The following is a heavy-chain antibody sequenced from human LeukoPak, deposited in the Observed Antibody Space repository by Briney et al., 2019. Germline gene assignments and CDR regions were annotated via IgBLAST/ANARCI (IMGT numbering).Heavy chain of an antibody. J-gene: IGHJ4*02. CDR1: GFTFSSYA. CDR3: AKDPGYYDSSGSPWD. Sequence: GRSLRLSCAASGFTFSSYAMSWVRQAPGKGLEWVAFIRYDGSNKYYADSVKGRFTISRDNSKNTLYLQMNSLRAEDTAVYYCAKDPGYYDSSGSPWDWGQGTLVTVSS. CDR2: IRYDGSNK. D-gene: IGHD3-22*01. V-gene: IGHV3-30*02.